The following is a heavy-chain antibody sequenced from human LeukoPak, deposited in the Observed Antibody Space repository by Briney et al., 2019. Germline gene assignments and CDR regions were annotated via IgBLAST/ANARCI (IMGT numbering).Heavy chain of an antibody. CDR1: GFTFRSSA. CDR3: AKGGSYGPLDY. V-gene: IGHV3-23*01. Sequence: PGGSLRLSCAASGFTFRSSAMTWVRQAPGKGLEWVSAISDSGGSTIYTDSVKDRFTTSRDNAKNTLYLQMNSLRAEDTAVYYCAKGGSYGPLDYWGQGTLVTVSS. J-gene: IGHJ4*02. D-gene: IGHD1-26*01. CDR2: ISDSGGST.